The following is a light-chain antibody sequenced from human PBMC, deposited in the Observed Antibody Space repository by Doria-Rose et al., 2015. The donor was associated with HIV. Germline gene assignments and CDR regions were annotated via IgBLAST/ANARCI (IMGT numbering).Light chain of an antibody. Sequence: LTQSPGTLSLSPGERATLSCRASQSFSSTYLAWYQQKPGQAPSLLIYDGSTRATGIPYRFSASESETDFTLTINRLEPEDFALYYCHQYGTSWTFGQGTKVEI. J-gene: IGKJ1*01. V-gene: IGKV3-20*01. CDR2: DGS. CDR3: HQYGTSWT. CDR1: QSFSSTY.